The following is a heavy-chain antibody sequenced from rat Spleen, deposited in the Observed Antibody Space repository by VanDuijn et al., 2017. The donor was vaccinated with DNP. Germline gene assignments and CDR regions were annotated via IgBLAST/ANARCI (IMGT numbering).Heavy chain of an antibody. V-gene: IGHV5-25*01. J-gene: IGHJ1*01. Sequence: EVQLVESGGGLVQPGRSLKLSCAASGFTFSNYDMAWVRQAPTKGLEWVASISPSGGSTYYRDSVKGRFTVSRDNAKSSLYLQMDSLRSEDTATYYCARRGSWYFDFWGPGTMVTVSS. CDR2: ISPSGGST. D-gene: IGHD1-11*01. CDR3: ARRGSWYFDF. CDR1: GFTFSNYD.